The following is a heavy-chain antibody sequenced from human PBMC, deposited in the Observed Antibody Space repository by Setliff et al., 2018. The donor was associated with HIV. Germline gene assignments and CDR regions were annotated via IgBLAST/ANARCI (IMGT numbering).Heavy chain of an antibody. D-gene: IGHD1-26*01. CDR2: INPSGST. V-gene: IGHV4-34*01. CDR1: GESFSGFH. J-gene: IGHJ6*03. CDR3: ARGFGAPYLFSGYMDV. Sequence: TLSLTCAVYGESFSGFHWNWIRQPPGKGLEWIGEINPSGSTNYNPSLKSRVTISVDKAKNQFSLKLTSVTAADTAVYFCARGFGAPYLFSGYMDVWGKGTTVTVSS.